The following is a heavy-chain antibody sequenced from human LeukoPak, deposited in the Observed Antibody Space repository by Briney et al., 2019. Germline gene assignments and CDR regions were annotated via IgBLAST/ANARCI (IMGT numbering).Heavy chain of an antibody. CDR2: IYYSGST. CDR1: GGSISSGGYY. J-gene: IGHJ4*02. V-gene: IGHV4-31*03. D-gene: IGHD3-10*01. CDR3: ARESTYGSGSSFDY. Sequence: KPSETLSLTCTVSGGSISSGGYYWSRIRQHPGKGLEWIGYIYYSGSTYYNPSLKSRVTISVDTSKNQFSLKLSSVTAADTAVYYCARESTYGSGSSFDYWGQGTLVTVSS.